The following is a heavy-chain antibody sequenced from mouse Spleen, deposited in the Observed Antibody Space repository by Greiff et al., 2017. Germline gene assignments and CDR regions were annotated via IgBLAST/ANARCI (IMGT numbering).Heavy chain of an antibody. CDR2: INPNNGGT. J-gene: IGHJ1*01. CDR1: GYTFTDYN. CDR3: ARRLWYFDV. V-gene: IGHV1-18*01. Sequence: VHVKQSGPELVKPGASVKIPCKASGYTFTDYNMDWVKQSHGKSLEWIGDINPNNGGTIYNQKFKGKATLTVDKSSSTAYMQLSSLTSEDTAVYYCARRLWYFDVWGAGTTVTVSS.